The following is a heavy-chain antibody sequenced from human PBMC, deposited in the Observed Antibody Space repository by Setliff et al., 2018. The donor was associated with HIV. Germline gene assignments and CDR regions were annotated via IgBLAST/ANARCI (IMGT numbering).Heavy chain of an antibody. J-gene: IGHJ4*02. CDR2: IIPIFGTA. Sequence: SVKVSCKASGYTFTDYDINWVRQATGQGLEWMVGIIPIFGTANYAQKFQGRVTITADESTSTAYMELSSLRSEDTAVYYCAEGGATGRLFRYWGQGTLVTVSS. CDR3: AEGGATGRLFRY. V-gene: IGHV1-69*13. D-gene: IGHD1-26*01. CDR1: GYTFTDYD.